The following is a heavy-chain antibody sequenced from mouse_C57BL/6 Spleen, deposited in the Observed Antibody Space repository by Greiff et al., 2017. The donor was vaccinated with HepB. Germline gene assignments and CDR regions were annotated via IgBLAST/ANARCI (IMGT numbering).Heavy chain of an antibody. J-gene: IGHJ2*01. D-gene: IGHD3-2*02. Sequence: VQLQQPGTELVKPGASVKLSCKASGYTFTSYWMHWVKQRPGQGLEWIGNINPSNGGTNYNEKFKSKATLTVDKSSSTAYMQLSSLTSEDSAVYYCARERQLRLYYFDYWGQGTTLTVSS. CDR2: INPSNGGT. V-gene: IGHV1-53*01. CDR3: ARERQLRLYYFDY. CDR1: GYTFTSYW.